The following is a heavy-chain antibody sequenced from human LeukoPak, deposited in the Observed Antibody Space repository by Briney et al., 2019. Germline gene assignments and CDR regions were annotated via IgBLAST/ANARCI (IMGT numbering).Heavy chain of an antibody. CDR2: ISGGGDAT. J-gene: IGHJ4*02. V-gene: IGHV3-23*01. CDR1: GFTFSSYG. Sequence: PGGSLRLSCAASGFTFSSYGMIWVRQAPGKGPECVSAISGGGDATYYADSVRGRFTVSRDNPKNTLYLQMDSLRAEDTALYYCTRSAPLYFDYWGQGTLVTVSS. CDR3: TRSAPLYFDY.